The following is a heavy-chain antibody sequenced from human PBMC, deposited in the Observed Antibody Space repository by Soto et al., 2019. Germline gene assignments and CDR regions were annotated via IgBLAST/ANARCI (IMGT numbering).Heavy chain of an antibody. J-gene: IGHJ5*02. CDR1: GIVFSDY. D-gene: IGHD3-16*01. V-gene: IGHV3-11*01. CDR2: ISGSGRTI. CDR3: XRLPFPWGWFDP. Sequence: QVQLVESGGGLVKPGGSLRLSCAASGIVFSDYMSWVRQAPGKGLEWLSYISGSGRTIYSADSVKGRFTISRDNATNSLYLQMNNVXXEXXXXXXXXRLPFPWGWFDPWGQGTLVTVSS.